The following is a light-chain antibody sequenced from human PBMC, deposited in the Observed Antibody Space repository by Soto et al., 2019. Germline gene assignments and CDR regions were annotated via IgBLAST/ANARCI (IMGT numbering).Light chain of an antibody. J-gene: IGLJ2*01. CDR1: RSDVGSYRF. CDR3: SSYAGNNNVI. V-gene: IGLV2-8*01. CDR2: AVS. Sequence: QSVLTQPPSATGYPGQSVTISCTGTRSDVGSYRFVSWYQQHPGKAPKLLIYAVSKRPSGVPERFSASTSGNTASLTVSGLQADDEAYYYCSSYAGNNNVIFVGGTKLTVL.